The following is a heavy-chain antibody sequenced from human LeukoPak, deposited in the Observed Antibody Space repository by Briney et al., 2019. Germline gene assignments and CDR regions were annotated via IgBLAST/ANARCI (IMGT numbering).Heavy chain of an antibody. V-gene: IGHV1-69*13. CDR1: GGTFSSYA. Sequence: SVKVSCKASGGTFSSYAIGWVRQAPGQGLEWMGGIIPIFGTANYAQKFQGRVTITADESTSTAYMELSSLRSEDTAVYYCARVSSGYDYFDYWGQGTLVTVSS. CDR3: ARVSSGYDYFDY. J-gene: IGHJ4*02. D-gene: IGHD5-12*01. CDR2: IIPIFGTA.